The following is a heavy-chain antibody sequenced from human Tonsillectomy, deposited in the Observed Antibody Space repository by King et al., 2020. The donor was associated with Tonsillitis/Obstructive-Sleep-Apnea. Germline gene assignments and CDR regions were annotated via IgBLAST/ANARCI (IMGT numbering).Heavy chain of an antibody. CDR3: ARDGSMGGFDY. CDR2: IGTAGDT. V-gene: IGHV3-13*01. CDR1: GFTFSSYD. J-gene: IGHJ4*02. Sequence: VQLVESGGGLVQPGGSLRLSCAASGFTFSSYDMHWVRQATGKGLEWVSAIGTAGDTYYPGSVKGRFTISRENAKNSLYLQMNSLRAGDTAVYYCARDGSMGGFDYWGQGTLVTVPS. D-gene: IGHD3-10*01.